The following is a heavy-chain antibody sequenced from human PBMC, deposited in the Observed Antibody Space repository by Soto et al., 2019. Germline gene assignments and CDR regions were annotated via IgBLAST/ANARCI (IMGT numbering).Heavy chain of an antibody. CDR1: GFSLSPYW. J-gene: IGHJ4*02. D-gene: IGHD3-16*01. Sequence: GGSLRLSCAASGFSLSPYWMHWVRQVPGRGLEWVARLSSDGFGAAYADSVKGRFFISRDIARNTLSLQTNSLRADDTAVYYWARDLGGPDYWGRGTSVTVSS. V-gene: IGHV3-74*03. CDR3: ARDLGGPDY. CDR2: LSSDGFGA.